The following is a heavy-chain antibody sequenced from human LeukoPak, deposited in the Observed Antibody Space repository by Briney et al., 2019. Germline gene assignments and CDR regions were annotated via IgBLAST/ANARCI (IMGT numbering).Heavy chain of an antibody. V-gene: IGHV3-53*01. D-gene: IGHD3-22*01. J-gene: IGHJ4*02. CDR2: IYSGGNT. CDR3: ARADYYDSSGYNDY. CDR1: GFTVSSNY. Sequence: GGSLRLSCAASGFTVSSNYMSWVRQAPGKELEWGSLIYSGGNTYYADSVKGRFTISRDNSKNTLYLQMTSLRAEDTAVYYCARADYYDSSGYNDYWGQGTLVTVSS.